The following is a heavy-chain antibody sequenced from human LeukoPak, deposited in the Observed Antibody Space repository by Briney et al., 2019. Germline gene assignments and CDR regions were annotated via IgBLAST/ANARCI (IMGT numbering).Heavy chain of an antibody. CDR1: GYTFTGYY. D-gene: IGHD1-20*01. Sequence: ASVKVSCKASGYTFTGYYMHWVRQAPGQGLEWMGWISAYNGNTNYAQKLQGRVTMATDTSTSTAYMELRSLRSDDTAVYYCARGSRYNWNNWFDPWGQGTLVTVSS. J-gene: IGHJ5*02. V-gene: IGHV1-18*04. CDR3: ARGSRYNWNNWFDP. CDR2: ISAYNGNT.